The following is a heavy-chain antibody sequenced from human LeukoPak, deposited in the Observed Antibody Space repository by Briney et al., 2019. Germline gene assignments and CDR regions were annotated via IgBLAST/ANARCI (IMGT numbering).Heavy chain of an antibody. CDR1: GLSLSDYH. J-gene: IGHJ4*02. D-gene: IGHD3-22*01. V-gene: IGHV3-11*01. CDR3: ASSSGHSY. Sequence: PGGSLRLSCAASGLSLSDYHMSWIRQAPGKGLEWVSYISSSDNTIYYADSVKGRFTISTGNAKNSLFLQMNSLRAEDTAVYYCASSSGHSYWGQGTLVTVSS. CDR2: ISSSDNTI.